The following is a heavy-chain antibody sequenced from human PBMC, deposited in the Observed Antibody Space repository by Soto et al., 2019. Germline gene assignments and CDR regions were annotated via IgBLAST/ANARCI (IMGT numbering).Heavy chain of an antibody. D-gene: IGHD3-22*01. CDR2: IYYSGST. CDR3: ASDSSGSTGGFDP. J-gene: IGHJ5*02. Sequence: QLQLQESGPGLVKPSETLSLTCTVSGGSISSSSYYWGWIRQPPGKGLEWIGSIYYSGSTYYNPSLKSRVTISVDTSKNQFALKLSSVTAADTAVYYCASDSSGSTGGFDPWGQGTLVTVSS. V-gene: IGHV4-39*01. CDR1: GGSISSSSYY.